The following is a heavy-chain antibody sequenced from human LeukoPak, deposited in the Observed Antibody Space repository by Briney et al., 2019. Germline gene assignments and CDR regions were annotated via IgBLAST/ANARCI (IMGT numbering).Heavy chain of an antibody. CDR3: VGHSDY. J-gene: IGHJ4*02. Sequence: GGSLRLSCAASEFSVGSNYMTWVRQAPGKGLEWVSLIYSGGSTYYADSVKGRFTISRDNSKNTLYLQMNSLGAEDTAVYYCVGHSDYWGQGTLVTVSS. V-gene: IGHV3-66*04. CDR2: IYSGGST. CDR1: EFSVGSNY.